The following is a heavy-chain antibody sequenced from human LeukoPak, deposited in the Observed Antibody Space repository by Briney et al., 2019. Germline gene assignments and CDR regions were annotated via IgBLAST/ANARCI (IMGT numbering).Heavy chain of an antibody. D-gene: IGHD2-2*02. J-gene: IGHJ5*02. CDR1: GFTFSTYD. V-gene: IGHV3-13*01. Sequence: GGSLRLSCAASGFTFSTYDMHWVRQATGKGLEWVSGIGTAGDTYYSGSVKGRFTISRENAKNSLYLQMNSLRGGDMAVYYCVRGSSQLVYDNWFDPWGQGTLVTVSS. CDR3: VRGSSQLVYDNWFDP. CDR2: IGTAGDT.